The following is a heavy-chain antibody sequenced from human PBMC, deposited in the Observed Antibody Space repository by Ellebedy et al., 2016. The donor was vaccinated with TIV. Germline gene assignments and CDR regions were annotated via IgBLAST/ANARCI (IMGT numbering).Heavy chain of an antibody. D-gene: IGHD3-3*01. V-gene: IGHV3-48*04. J-gene: IGHJ6*02. CDR2: ISVKTGAM. Sequence: GESLKISCADSGFTVTTNYMNWVRQAPGKGLEWVSYISVKTGAMVYADSGKGRFTISSDNAKNSLYLQMKNLRTEDTATYYCACSVGVSIIRYGMDVWGQGTTVTVSS. CDR3: ACSVGVSIIRYGMDV. CDR1: GFTVTTNY.